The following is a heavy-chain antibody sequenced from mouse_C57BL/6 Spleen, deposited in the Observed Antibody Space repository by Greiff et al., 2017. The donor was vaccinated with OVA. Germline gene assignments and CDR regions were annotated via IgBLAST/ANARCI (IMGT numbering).Heavy chain of an antibody. Sequence: EVQLQESGPELVKPGASVKIPCKASGYTFTDYNMDWVKQSHGKSLEWIGDINPNNGGTIYNQKFKGKATLTVDKSSSTAYMELRSLTSEDTAVYYCARGTVYDYDEWFAYWGQGTLVTVSA. J-gene: IGHJ3*01. V-gene: IGHV1-18*01. CDR2: INPNNGGT. D-gene: IGHD2-4*01. CDR3: ARGTVYDYDEWFAY. CDR1: GYTFTDYN.